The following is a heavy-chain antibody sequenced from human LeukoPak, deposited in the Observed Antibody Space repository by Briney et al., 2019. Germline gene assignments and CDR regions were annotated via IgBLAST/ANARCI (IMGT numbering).Heavy chain of an antibody. D-gene: IGHD3-10*01. Sequence: QPGGSLRLSCKPSGFTFSSYGMGWVRQAPGKGLEWVSSVGGSNGRTYYADSVKGRFTISRDNSKNMLYLQMNRLRAEDTAVYYCAKAGSGSGSYYKVDYWGQGTLVTVSS. V-gene: IGHV3-23*01. CDR2: VGGSNGRT. J-gene: IGHJ4*02. CDR1: GFTFSSYG. CDR3: AKAGSGSGSYYKVDY.